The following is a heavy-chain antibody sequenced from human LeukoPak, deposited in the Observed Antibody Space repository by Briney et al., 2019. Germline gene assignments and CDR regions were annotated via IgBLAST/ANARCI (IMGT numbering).Heavy chain of an antibody. Sequence: GGSLRLSCAASGFTFSSYEMYWVRQAPGKGLEWVAVISYDGSNEDYADSVKGRFTISRDNSKNTLYLQMNSLRAEDTAVYYCATGSPAFDYWGQGTLVTVSS. D-gene: IGHD1-26*01. CDR1: GFTFSSYE. J-gene: IGHJ4*02. V-gene: IGHV3-30-3*01. CDR2: ISYDGSNE. CDR3: ATGSPAFDY.